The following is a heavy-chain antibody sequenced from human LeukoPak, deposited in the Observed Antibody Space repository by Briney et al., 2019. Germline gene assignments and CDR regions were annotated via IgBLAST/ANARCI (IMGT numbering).Heavy chain of an antibody. CDR2: IFYSGGP. V-gene: IGHV4-59*08. CDR3: ASRKGALDY. J-gene: IGHJ4*02. CDR1: GGSISPYY. Sequence: SETLSLTCTVSGGSISPYYWSWIRQPPGKGLEWIGYIFYSGGPRYNPSLKSRVTMSVDTYANQFSLRLTSVTAADTAVYYCASRKGALDYWGQGTLVTVSS.